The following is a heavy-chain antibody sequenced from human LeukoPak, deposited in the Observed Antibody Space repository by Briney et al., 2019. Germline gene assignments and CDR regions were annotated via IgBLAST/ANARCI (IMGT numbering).Heavy chain of an antibody. Sequence: GGSLRLSCAGSGFTFSRYSMNWFRQAPGKGLERVTSISSRSTNIFYADSVKGRFTISRDNAKNSLYLQMNSLGAEDTAVYYCARDAQWLVPEGYFYYMDVWGKGTTVTVSS. CDR3: ARDAQWLVPEGYFYYMDV. J-gene: IGHJ6*03. V-gene: IGHV3-21*01. D-gene: IGHD6-19*01. CDR1: GFTFSRYS. CDR2: ISSRSTNI.